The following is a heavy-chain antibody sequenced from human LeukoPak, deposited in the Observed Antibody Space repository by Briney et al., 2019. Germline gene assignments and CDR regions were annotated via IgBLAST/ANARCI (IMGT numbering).Heavy chain of an antibody. V-gene: IGHV1-2*02. CDR2: INPNSGGT. J-gene: IGHJ4*02. CDR3: ARGRAIFGVVKPRRDFDY. D-gene: IGHD3-3*01. Sequence: ASVKVSCKASGYTFTGYYMHWVRQAPGQGLEWMGWINPNSGGTNYAQKFQGRVTMTRDTSISTAYMELSRLRSDDTAVYYCARGRAIFGVVKPRRDFDYWGQGTLVTVSS. CDR1: GYTFTGYY.